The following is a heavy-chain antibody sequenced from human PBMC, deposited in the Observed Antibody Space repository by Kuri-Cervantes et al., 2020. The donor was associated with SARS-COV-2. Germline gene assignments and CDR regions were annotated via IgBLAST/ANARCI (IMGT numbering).Heavy chain of an antibody. CDR3: ARDLGYCSGGSCYTLIY. Sequence: SVKVSCKASGFTFTSSAVQWVRQARGQRLEWIGWIVVGSGNTNYAQKFQERVTITRDMSTSTAYMELSSLRSEDTAVYYCARDLGYCSGGSCYTLIYWGQGNLVTVSS. CDR2: IVVGSGNT. V-gene: IGHV1-58*01. J-gene: IGHJ4*02. CDR1: GFTFTSSA. D-gene: IGHD2-15*01.